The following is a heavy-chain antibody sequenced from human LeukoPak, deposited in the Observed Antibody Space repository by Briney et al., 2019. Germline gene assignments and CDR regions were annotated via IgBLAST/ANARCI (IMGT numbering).Heavy chain of an antibody. D-gene: IGHD4-23*01. J-gene: IGHJ4*02. CDR2: IYTSGST. CDR3: AILDNSAGMYFFDF. V-gene: IGHV4-4*07. Sequence: SETLSLTSTVSGGSISSYYWSWIRQPAGKGLEWIGRIYTSGSTNYNPSLKSRVTMSVDTSKNQFSLKLYSVTTADTAVYYCAILDNSAGMYFFDFWGPGTLVTVSS. CDR1: GGSISSYY.